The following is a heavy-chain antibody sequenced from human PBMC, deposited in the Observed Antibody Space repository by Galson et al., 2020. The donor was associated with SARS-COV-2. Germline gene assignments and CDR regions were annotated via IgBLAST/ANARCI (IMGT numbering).Heavy chain of an antibody. CDR1: GDSVSSLSAT. CDR2: TYHRSQWYT. Sequence: SQTLSLTCAISGDSVSSLSATWNWIRQSPSRGLEWLGRTYHRSQWYTDYAVSVESRIIISADTSKNQFSLHLNSVTPEDTAVYYCASAQGRAAVIDYWGQGTVVTVSS. D-gene: IGHD6-13*01. CDR3: ASAQGRAAVIDY. J-gene: IGHJ4*02. V-gene: IGHV6-1*01.